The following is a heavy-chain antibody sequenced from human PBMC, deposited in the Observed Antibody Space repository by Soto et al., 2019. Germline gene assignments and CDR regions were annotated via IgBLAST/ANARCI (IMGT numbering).Heavy chain of an antibody. Sequence: QVQLVQSGAEVKKPGSSVKVSCKSSGGTFSNSPISWVRQAPGQGLEWVGGVLPVFKTANYAQKFQGRVTIPAAASTNTADMGLSSLRSGDTAVYYCARSRFVVGVTEDYYGMDVWGQGTTVTVSS. CDR2: VLPVFKTA. V-gene: IGHV1-69*12. J-gene: IGHJ6*02. CDR3: ARSRFVVGVTEDYYGMDV. CDR1: GGTFSNSP. D-gene: IGHD2-15*01.